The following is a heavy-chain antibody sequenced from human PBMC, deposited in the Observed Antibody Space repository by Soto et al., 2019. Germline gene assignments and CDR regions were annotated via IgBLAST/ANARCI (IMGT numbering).Heavy chain of an antibody. Sequence: GGSLRLSCAASGITFSSYWMHWVRQAPGKGLVWVSRIKSDGTSTSYADSVKGRFTISRDNAKNTLYLQMNSLRAEDTAVYYCTRYCSSFNCYDAFDIWGQGTMVTVSS. CDR3: TRYCSSFNCYDAFDI. CDR2: IKSDGTST. J-gene: IGHJ3*02. D-gene: IGHD2-2*01. V-gene: IGHV3-74*01. CDR1: GITFSSYW.